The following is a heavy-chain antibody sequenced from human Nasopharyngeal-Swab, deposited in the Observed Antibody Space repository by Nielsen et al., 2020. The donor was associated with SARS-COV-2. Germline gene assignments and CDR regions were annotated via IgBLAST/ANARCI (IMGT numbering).Heavy chain of an antibody. J-gene: IGHJ3*02. D-gene: IGHD3-22*01. CDR3: ARAMIVAVINAFDI. V-gene: IGHV4-31*03. CDR2: IYYSGST. Sequence: SETLSLTCTVSGGSISSGGYYWSWIRQHPGKGLEWIGYIYYSGSTYYNPSLKSRATISVDTSKNQFSLKLSSVTAADTAVYYCARAMIVAVINAFDIWGQGTMVTVSS. CDR1: GGSISSGGYY.